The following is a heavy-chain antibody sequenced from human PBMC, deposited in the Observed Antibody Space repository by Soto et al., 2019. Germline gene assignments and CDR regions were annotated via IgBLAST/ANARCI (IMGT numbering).Heavy chain of an antibody. CDR1: GFTFSSYG. D-gene: IGHD1-20*01. CDR2: IWYDGSNK. V-gene: IGHV3-33*01. Sequence: GGSLRLSCAASGFTFSSYGMHWVRQAPGKGLEWVAVIWYDGSNKYYADSVKGRFTISRDNSKNTLYLQMNSLRAEDTAVYYCAREDLPRYNWNYVGYWGQGTLVTVSS. J-gene: IGHJ4*02. CDR3: AREDLPRYNWNYVGY.